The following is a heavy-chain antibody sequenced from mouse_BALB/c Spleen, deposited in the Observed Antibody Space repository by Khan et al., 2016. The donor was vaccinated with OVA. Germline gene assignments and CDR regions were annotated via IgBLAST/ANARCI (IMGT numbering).Heavy chain of an antibody. CDR3: ATHLTGSLAY. Sequence: EVQLQESGGDLVKSGGSLKLSCAASGFTFSPYSMSWVRQTPDKRLEWVATISSDGDHTYYPDSVKGRFNISRDNAKNTLYLQMSSLKSEDTAIYYCATHLTGSLAYWGQGTLVTVSA. J-gene: IGHJ3*01. D-gene: IGHD4-1*01. CDR1: GFTFSPYS. CDR2: ISSDGDHT. V-gene: IGHV5-6*01.